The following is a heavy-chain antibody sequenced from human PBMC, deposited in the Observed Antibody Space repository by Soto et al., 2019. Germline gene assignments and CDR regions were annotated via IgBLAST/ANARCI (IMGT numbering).Heavy chain of an antibody. J-gene: IGHJ4*02. CDR2: ISAYNGNT. CDR3: ARRTLLMNTFAGHDY. Sequence: ASVKVSCKASGYTFTSYGISWVRQAPGQGLEWMGWISAYNGNTNYAQKLQGRVTMTTDTSTSTAYMELRSLRSDDTAVYYCARRTLLMNTFAGHDYWGQGTLVTVSS. D-gene: IGHD3-16*01. CDR1: GYTFTSYG. V-gene: IGHV1-18*01.